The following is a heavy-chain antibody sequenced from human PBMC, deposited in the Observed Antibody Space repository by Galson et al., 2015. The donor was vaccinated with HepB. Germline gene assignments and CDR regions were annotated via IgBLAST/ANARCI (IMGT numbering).Heavy chain of an antibody. V-gene: IGHV1-18*01. CDR2: ISAYNGNT. D-gene: IGHD3-10*01. CDR1: GYTFTSYG. Sequence: SVKVSCKASGYTFTSYGISWVRQAPGQGLEWMGWISAYNGNTNYAQKLQGRVTMTTDTSTSTAYMELRSLRSDDTAVYYCARDFHGSGSYHSPPGIRVLGEFDPWGQGTLVTVSS. J-gene: IGHJ5*02. CDR3: ARDFHGSGSYHSPPGIRVLGEFDP.